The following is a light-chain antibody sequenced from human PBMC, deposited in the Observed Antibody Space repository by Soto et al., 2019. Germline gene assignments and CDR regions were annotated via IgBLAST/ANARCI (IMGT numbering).Light chain of an antibody. CDR3: MQARQTPLT. Sequence: DIVMTQSPLSLPVTPGEPASISCRSSQSLRHSNGYNYLDWYLQKPGQSPQLLIYLGSNRASGVPDSVSDSGEGTDFTLKISRVEAEDVVFYYGMQARQTPLTVGGGTKVEIK. CDR1: QSLRHSNGYNY. V-gene: IGKV2-28*01. CDR2: LGS. J-gene: IGKJ4*01.